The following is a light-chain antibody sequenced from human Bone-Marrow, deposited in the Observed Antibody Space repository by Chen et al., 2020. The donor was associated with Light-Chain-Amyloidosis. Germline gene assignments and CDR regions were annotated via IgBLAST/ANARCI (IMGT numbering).Light chain of an antibody. V-gene: IGLV2-14*01. CDR2: VVT. Sequence: QSALTQPASVSGSPGQSITISCTGTSSDVGGDNHVSWYQQHPDKPSKPLIYVVTHRPSWVPDRFAGSKSDNAASLTISGLQTEDEADYFCSSYTITNTLVFGSGTRVTVL. J-gene: IGLJ1*01. CDR1: SSDVGGDNH. CDR3: SSYTITNTLV.